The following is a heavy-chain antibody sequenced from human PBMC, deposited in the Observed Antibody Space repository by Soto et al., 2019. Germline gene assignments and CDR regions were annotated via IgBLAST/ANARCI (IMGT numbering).Heavy chain of an antibody. CDR2: INHSGST. D-gene: IGHD1-26*01. V-gene: IGHV4-34*01. J-gene: IGHJ5*02. Sequence: PSETLSLTCAVYGGSFSGYYWSWIRQPPGKGLEWIGEINHSGSTNYNPSLKSRVTISVDTSKNQFSLKLSSVTAADTAVYYCARGATFDPWGQGTLVTVSS. CDR1: GGSFSGYY. CDR3: ARGATFDP.